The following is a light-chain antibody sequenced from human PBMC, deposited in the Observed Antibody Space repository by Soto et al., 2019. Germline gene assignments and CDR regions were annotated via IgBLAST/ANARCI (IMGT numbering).Light chain of an antibody. CDR1: QGISNY. CDR3: HQYNSYHT. V-gene: IGKV1-9*01. Sequence: IPLTQSPSSLSSSVRDRVTITCRASQGISNYLAWYQQKPGKAPNLLIYAASTLQSGVPSRFSGSGSGTEFTLTIRSLQPDDFATYYCHQYNSYHTFGGGTKVDIK. CDR2: AAS. J-gene: IGKJ4*01.